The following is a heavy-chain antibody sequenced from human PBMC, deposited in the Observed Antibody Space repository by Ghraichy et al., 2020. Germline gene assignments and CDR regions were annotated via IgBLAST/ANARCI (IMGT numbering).Heavy chain of an antibody. CDR3: ARVEADLGVGLSAVFRFDFKKTWCFDL. CDR2: VYHTGST. J-gene: IGHJ2*01. Sequence: SETLSLTCVVSGYDINKGFYWGWSRQPPGKGLEWIGSVYHTGSTYFNPSLKSRVTMSMDTSKNQYFLRLSSVTASETAIYYCARVEADLGVGLSAVFRFDFKKTWCFDLWGRGAVVTVSS. V-gene: IGHV4-38-2*01. CDR1: GYDINKGFY. D-gene: IGHD3-3*01.